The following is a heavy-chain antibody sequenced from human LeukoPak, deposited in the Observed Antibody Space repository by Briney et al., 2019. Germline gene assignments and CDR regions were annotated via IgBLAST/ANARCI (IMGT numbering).Heavy chain of an antibody. D-gene: IGHD6-13*01. CDR3: AKVEAAGTSRGGYYYFNMDV. CDR2: ITASGLTT. Sequence: GGSLRLSCAASGLTFSAHAMSWVRQAPGKGPEWVSAITASGLTTYYADSVKGRFTISRDNSENTHFLQMNSLRVEDTAVYYCAKVEAAGTSRGGYYYFNMDVWGKGTTVTVSS. CDR1: GLTFSAHA. J-gene: IGHJ6*03. V-gene: IGHV3-23*01.